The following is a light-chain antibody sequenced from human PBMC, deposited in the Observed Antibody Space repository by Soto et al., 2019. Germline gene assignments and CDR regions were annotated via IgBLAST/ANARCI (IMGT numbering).Light chain of an antibody. CDR2: EVT. Sequence: QSALAQPASVSGSPGQSITISCTGTSSDVGRYNYVSWYQQHPGRAPKLIIYEVTNRPSGVSDRFSGSKSGNVASLTISGLQAADEAEYYCGPYTTTYVRIFGSGTKVTVL. CDR1: SSDVGRYNY. J-gene: IGLJ1*01. V-gene: IGLV2-14*01. CDR3: GPYTTTYVRI.